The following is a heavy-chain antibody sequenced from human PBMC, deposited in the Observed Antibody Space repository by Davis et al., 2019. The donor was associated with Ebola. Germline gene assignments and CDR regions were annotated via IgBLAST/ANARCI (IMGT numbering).Heavy chain of an antibody. Sequence: SETLSLTCAVYGGSFSGYYWSWIRQPPGKGLEWIGEINHSGSTNYNPSLKSRVTISVDTSKNQFSLKLSSVTAADTAVYYCARLPRFLGWLFPAYFDYWGQGTLVTVSS. J-gene: IGHJ4*02. CDR2: INHSGST. CDR3: ARLPRFLGWLFPAYFDY. V-gene: IGHV4-34*01. CDR1: GGSFSGYY. D-gene: IGHD3-3*01.